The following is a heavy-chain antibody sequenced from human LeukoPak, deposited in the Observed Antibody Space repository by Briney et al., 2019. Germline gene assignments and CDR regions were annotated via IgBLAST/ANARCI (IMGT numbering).Heavy chain of an antibody. V-gene: IGHV1-46*01. CDR3: AKEFVVVPGNTNYFDY. CDR1: GYTFTSYY. CDR2: INPSGGST. J-gene: IGHJ4*02. Sequence: GASVKVSCKASGYTFTSYYMHWVRQAPGQGLEWMGIINPSGGSTSYAQKFQGRVTMTRDMSTSTVYMELSSLRSEDTAVYYCAKEFVVVPGNTNYFDYWGQGTLVIVSS. D-gene: IGHD2-21*02.